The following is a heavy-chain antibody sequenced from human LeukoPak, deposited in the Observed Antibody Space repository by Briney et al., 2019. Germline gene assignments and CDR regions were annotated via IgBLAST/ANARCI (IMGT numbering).Heavy chain of an antibody. J-gene: IGHJ5*02. CDR2: IYYSGST. Sequence: PSETLSLTCTVSGGSISSYYWSWIRQPAGKGLEWIGYIYYSGSTNYNPSLKSRVTISVDTSKNQFSLKLSSVTAADTAVYYCARGVVMAWFDPWGQGTLVTVSS. CDR3: ARGVVMAWFDP. CDR1: GGSISSYY. V-gene: IGHV4-59*01. D-gene: IGHD3-3*01.